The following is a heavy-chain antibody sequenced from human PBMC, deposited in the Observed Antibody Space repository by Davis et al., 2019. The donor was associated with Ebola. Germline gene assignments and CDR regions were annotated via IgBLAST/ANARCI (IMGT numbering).Heavy chain of an antibody. CDR2: INHSGST. V-gene: IGHV4-34*01. Sequence: PSETLSLTCAVYGGSFSGYYWSWIRQPPGKGLEWIGEINHSGSTYYNPSLKSRVTISVDTSKNQFSLKLSSVTAADTAVYYCARVGGSLNYWGQGTLVTVSS. CDR1: GGSFSGYY. CDR3: ARVGGSLNY. J-gene: IGHJ4*02. D-gene: IGHD1-26*01.